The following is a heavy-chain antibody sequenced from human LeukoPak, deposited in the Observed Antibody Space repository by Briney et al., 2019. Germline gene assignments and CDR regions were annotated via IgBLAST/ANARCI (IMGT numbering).Heavy chain of an antibody. CDR3: ARIWSGLFYYYYGMDV. CDR1: GGSFSGYY. Sequence: SETLSLTCAVYGGSFSGYYWSWIRQPPGKGLEWIGEINHSGSTNYNPSLKSRVTISVDTSKNQFSLKLSSVTAADTAVYYCARIWSGLFYYYYGMDVWGQGTTVTVSS. D-gene: IGHD3-3*01. CDR2: INHSGST. J-gene: IGHJ6*02. V-gene: IGHV4-34*01.